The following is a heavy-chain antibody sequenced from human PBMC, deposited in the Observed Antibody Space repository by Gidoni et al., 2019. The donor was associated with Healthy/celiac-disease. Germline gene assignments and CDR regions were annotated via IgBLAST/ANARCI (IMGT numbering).Heavy chain of an antibody. J-gene: IGHJ4*02. D-gene: IGHD2-8*01. Sequence: QVQLVESGGGVVQPGRSLRLSCAASGFPFSRYRMHWVRQAPGKGLEWVAVISYDGSNKYYADSVKGRFTISRDNSKNTLYLQMNSLRAEDTAVYYCAKDRGYCTNGVCYYFDYWGQGTLVTVSS. CDR2: ISYDGSNK. CDR1: GFPFSRYR. V-gene: IGHV3-30*18. CDR3: AKDRGYCTNGVCYYFDY.